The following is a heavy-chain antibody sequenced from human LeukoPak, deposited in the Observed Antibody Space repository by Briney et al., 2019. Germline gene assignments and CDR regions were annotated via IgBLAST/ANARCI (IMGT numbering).Heavy chain of an antibody. CDR3: ARAVVAATGWFDP. J-gene: IGHJ5*02. CDR1: GFTFISYW. V-gene: IGHV3-74*01. D-gene: IGHD2-15*01. Sequence: GGSLRLSCAASGFTFISYWMHWVRQAPGKGLVWVSRINSDGSSTSYADSVKGRFTISRDNAKNTLYLQMNSLRAEDTAVYYCARAVVAATGWFDPWGQGTLVTVSS. CDR2: INSDGSST.